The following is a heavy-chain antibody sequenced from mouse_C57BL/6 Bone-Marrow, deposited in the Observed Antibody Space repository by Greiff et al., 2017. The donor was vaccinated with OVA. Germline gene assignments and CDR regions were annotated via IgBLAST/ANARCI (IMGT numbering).Heavy chain of an antibody. J-gene: IGHJ3*01. CDR2: IYPRSGNT. Sequence: QVQLQQPGAELARPGASVKLSCKASGYTFTSYGISWVKQRTGQGLEWIGEIYPRSGNTYYNEKFKGKATLTADKSSSTAYMELRSLTSEDSAVYFCASYIWFAYWGQGTLVTVSA. D-gene: IGHD1-3*01. CDR3: ASYIWFAY. CDR1: GYTFTSYG. V-gene: IGHV1-81*01.